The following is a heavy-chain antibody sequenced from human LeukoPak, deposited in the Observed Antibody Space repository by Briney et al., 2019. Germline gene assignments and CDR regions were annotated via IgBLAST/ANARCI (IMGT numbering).Heavy chain of an antibody. CDR2: ISGSGDYT. D-gene: IGHD3-3*01. CDR3: RSVPFGYGMDV. V-gene: IGHV3-11*03. J-gene: IGHJ6*02. CDR1: GFTVSSNY. Sequence: GGSLRLSCAASGFTVSSNYMSWVRQAPGKGLEWLSYISGSGDYTLYAASVEGRFTISRDNANESVYLEMTNLRADDTAVYYCRSVPFGYGMDVWGQGTTVIVSS.